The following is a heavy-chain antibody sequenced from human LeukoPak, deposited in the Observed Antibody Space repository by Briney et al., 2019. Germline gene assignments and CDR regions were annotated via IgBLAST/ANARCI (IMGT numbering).Heavy chain of an antibody. D-gene: IGHD2-8*01. Sequence: ASVKVSCKASGYTFTGYYMHWVRQAPGQGLEWMGWINPNSGGTNYAQKFQGRVTMTRDTSISTAYMELSRLRSDDTAVYYCARESRSTNGWFDPWGQGTLVTVSS. J-gene: IGHJ5*02. CDR3: ARESRSTNGWFDP. V-gene: IGHV1-2*02. CDR2: INPNSGGT. CDR1: GYTFTGYY.